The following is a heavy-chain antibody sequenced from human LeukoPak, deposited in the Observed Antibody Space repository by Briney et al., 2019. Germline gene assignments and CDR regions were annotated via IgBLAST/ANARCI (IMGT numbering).Heavy chain of an antibody. D-gene: IGHD3-9*01. CDR3: ARMGRYFDWLSYSSGYYFDY. V-gene: IGHV4-59*01. Sequence: SETLSLTCTVSGGSISSYYWSWIRQPPGKGLEWIGYIYNSGSTNYNPSLKSRVTISVDTSKNQFSLKLSSVTAADTAVYYCARMGRYFDWLSYSSGYYFDYWGQGTLVTVSS. J-gene: IGHJ4*02. CDR2: IYNSGST. CDR1: GGSISSYY.